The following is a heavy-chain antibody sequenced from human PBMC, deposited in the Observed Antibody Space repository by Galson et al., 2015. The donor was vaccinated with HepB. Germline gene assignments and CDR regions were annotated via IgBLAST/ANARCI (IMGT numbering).Heavy chain of an antibody. CDR1: GFTFSSYA. J-gene: IGHJ3*02. Sequence: SLRLSCAASGFTFSSYAMHWVRQAPGKGLEWVAVISYDGSNKYYADSVKGRFTISRDNSKNTLYLQMNSLRAEDTAVYYCARDYDILTGPYGGAFDIWGQGTMVTVSS. CDR2: ISYDGSNK. V-gene: IGHV3-30-3*01. D-gene: IGHD3-9*01. CDR3: ARDYDILTGPYGGAFDI.